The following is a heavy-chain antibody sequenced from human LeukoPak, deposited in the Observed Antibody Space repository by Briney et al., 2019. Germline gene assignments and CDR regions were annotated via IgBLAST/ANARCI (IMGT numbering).Heavy chain of an antibody. Sequence: GASVKVSCKASGGTFSSYAISWVRQAPGQGLEWMGGIIPIFGTANYAQKFQGRVTITADESTSTAYMELSSLRSEDTAVYYCARGIAVAAHDAFDIWGQGTMVTVSS. V-gene: IGHV1-69*13. CDR2: IIPIFGTA. CDR1: GGTFSSYA. J-gene: IGHJ3*02. D-gene: IGHD6-19*01. CDR3: ARGIAVAAHDAFDI.